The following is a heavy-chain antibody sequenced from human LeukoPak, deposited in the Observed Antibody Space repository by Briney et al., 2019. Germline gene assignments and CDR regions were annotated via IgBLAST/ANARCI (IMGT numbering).Heavy chain of an antibody. CDR2: IYYSGST. D-gene: IGHD3-10*01. Sequence: PSETLSLTCTVSGGSISSSSYYWGWIRQPPGKGLEWIGSIYYSGSTYYNPSLKSRVTISVDTSKNQFSLKLSSVTAADTAVYYCARHMASSAWYGSGSYAFDIWGQGTMVTVSS. CDR1: GGSISSSSYY. J-gene: IGHJ3*02. CDR3: ARHMASSAWYGSGSYAFDI. V-gene: IGHV4-39*01.